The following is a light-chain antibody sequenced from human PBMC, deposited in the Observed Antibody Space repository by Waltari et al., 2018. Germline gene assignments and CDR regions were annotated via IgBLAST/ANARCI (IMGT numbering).Light chain of an antibody. V-gene: IGKV1-12*01. CDR2: TVS. CDR3: QQASGLPWT. CDR1: QDISNW. Sequence: DIQMTQFPSSVSASVGDRVTITCRASQDISNWLAWYQQKSGKAPKLLIHTVSTLQIGVPPRFSGSGSGTDFTLTISSLQPEDFATYFCQQASGLPWTFGQGTKVEIK. J-gene: IGKJ1*01.